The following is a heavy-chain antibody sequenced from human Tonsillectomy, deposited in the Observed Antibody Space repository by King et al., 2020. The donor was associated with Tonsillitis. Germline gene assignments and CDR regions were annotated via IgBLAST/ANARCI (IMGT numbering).Heavy chain of an antibody. CDR3: ARVYSNYYYYYMDV. CDR1: GFTFSSYG. CDR2: IWYDGSNK. V-gene: IGHV3-33*08. J-gene: IGHJ6*03. Sequence: VQLVESGGGVVQPGWSLRLSCAASGFTFSSYGMHWVRQAPGKGLEWVAVIWYDGSNKYYADSVKGRFTISRDNSKNTLYLQMNSLRAEDTAVYYCARVYSNYYYYYMDVWGKGTTVTVSS. D-gene: IGHD4-11*01.